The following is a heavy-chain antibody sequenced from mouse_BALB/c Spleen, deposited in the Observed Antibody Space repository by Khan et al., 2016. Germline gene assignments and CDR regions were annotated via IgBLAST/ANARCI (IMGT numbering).Heavy chain of an antibody. Sequence: QVQLQQSGAELMKPGASVKISCKATGYTFSSYWIEWVKQRPGHGLEWIGEILPGSDSTNYNEKFKGKATFTADTSSNTAYMQLSSLTSEDSAVYYGARVGDNWYFDVWGAGTTVTVSS. CDR3: ARVGDNWYFDV. J-gene: IGHJ1*01. V-gene: IGHV1-9*01. CDR1: GYTFSSYW. CDR2: ILPGSDST. D-gene: IGHD1-1*02.